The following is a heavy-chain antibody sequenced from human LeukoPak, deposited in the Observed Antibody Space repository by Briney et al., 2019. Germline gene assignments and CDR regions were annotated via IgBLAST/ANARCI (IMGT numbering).Heavy chain of an antibody. J-gene: IGHJ6*02. D-gene: IGHD3-10*01. CDR3: ARPSGYYYYGMDV. Sequence: PGGSLRLSCAASGFTVSSNYMSWVRQAPGKGLEWVSVIYSGGSTYYADSVKGRFTISRDNSKNTLYLQMNSLRAEDTAVYYCARPSGYYYYGMDVWGQGTTVTVSS. V-gene: IGHV3-53*01. CDR1: GFTVSSNY. CDR2: IYSGGST.